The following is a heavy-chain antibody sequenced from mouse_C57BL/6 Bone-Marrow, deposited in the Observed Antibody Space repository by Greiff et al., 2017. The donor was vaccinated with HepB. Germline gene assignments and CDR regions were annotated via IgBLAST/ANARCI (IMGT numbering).Heavy chain of an antibody. Sequence: EVKLQESGAELVRPGASVKLSCTASGFNIKDDYMHWVKQRPEQGLEWIGWIDPENGDTEYASKFQGKATIAADTSSNTAYLQLSSLTSEDTAVYYCTTPYYYGSSHYYFDYWGQGTTLTVSS. J-gene: IGHJ2*01. V-gene: IGHV14-4*01. CDR3: TTPYYYGSSHYYFDY. CDR1: GFNIKDDY. CDR2: IDPENGDT. D-gene: IGHD1-1*01.